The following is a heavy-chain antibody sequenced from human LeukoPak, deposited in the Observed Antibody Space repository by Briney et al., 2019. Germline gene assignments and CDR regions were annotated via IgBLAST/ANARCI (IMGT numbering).Heavy chain of an antibody. CDR1: GFTFSSYA. Sequence: GGSLRLSCAASGFTFSSYAMHWVRQAPGKGLEWVAVISYDGSNKYYADSVKGRFTISRDNSKNTLYLQMNSLRAEDTAVYYCASVSYCLDYWGQGTLVTVSS. CDR3: ASVSYCLDY. CDR2: ISYDGSNK. D-gene: IGHD1-26*01. J-gene: IGHJ4*02. V-gene: IGHV3-30-3*01.